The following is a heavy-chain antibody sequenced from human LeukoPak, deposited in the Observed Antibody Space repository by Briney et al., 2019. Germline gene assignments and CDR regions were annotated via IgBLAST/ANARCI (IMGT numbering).Heavy chain of an antibody. D-gene: IGHD5-18*01. V-gene: IGHV3-73*01. CDR2: IRSKANSYAT. CDR1: GFTFSGSA. J-gene: IGHJ4*02. CDR3: TRLPESDTAMVDY. Sequence: GGSLRLSCAASGFTFSGSAMHWVRQASGKGLEWVGRIRSKANSYATAYAASVKGRFTISRDDSKNTAYLQMNSLKTEDTAVYYCTRLPESDTAMVDYWGQGTLVTVSS.